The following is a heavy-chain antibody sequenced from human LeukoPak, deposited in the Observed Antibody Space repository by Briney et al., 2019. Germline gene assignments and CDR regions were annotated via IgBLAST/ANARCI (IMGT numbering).Heavy chain of an antibody. CDR2: ISSSSSTI. CDR3: ARFVVVPAAIPRRNWFDP. CDR1: GFTFSSYS. Sequence: GGSLRLSCAASGFTFSSYSMNWVRQAPGKGLEWVSYISSSSSTIYYADSVKGRFTISRDNAKNSLYLQMNSLRAEDTAVYYCARFVVVPAAIPRRNWFDPWGQGTLVTVSS. V-gene: IGHV3-48*01. J-gene: IGHJ5*02. D-gene: IGHD2-2*01.